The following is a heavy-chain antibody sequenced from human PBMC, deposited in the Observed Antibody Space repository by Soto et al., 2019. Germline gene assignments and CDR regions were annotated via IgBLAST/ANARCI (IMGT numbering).Heavy chain of an antibody. CDR1: GCNLNNYA. J-gene: IGHJ4*02. CDR2: ITPILGTA. CDR3: ERDHSLVGGTYYFAS. V-gene: IGHV1-69*13. Sequence: SVKVSCKASGCNLNNYAISWVRQAPGQGLEWMGGITPILGTAKYAQKFQDRVTITAVESTSTVYMELTNLRSEDTAVYHCERDHSLVGGTYYFASGGQGTWVT. D-gene: IGHD1-26*01.